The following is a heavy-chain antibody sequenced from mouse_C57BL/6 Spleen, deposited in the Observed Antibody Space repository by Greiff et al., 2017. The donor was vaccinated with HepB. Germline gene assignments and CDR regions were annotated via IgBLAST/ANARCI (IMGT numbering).Heavy chain of an antibody. Sequence: DVKLVESGGGLVKPGGSLKLSCAASGFTFSDYGMHWVRQAPEKGLEWVAYISSGSSTIYYADTVKGRFTISRDNAKNTLFLQMTSLRSEDTAMYYCARGTTGHYFDYWGQGTTLTVSS. D-gene: IGHD4-1*02. CDR1: GFTFSDYG. V-gene: IGHV5-17*01. J-gene: IGHJ2*01. CDR2: ISSGSSTI. CDR3: ARGTTGHYFDY.